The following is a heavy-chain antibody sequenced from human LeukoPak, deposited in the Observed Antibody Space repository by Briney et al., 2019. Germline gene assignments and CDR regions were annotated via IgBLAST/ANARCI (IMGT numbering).Heavy chain of an antibody. J-gene: IGHJ4*02. CDR3: AKDVNWAVTSSLFDY. CDR2: ISGSGGST. D-gene: IGHD1-1*01. CDR1: GFIFTDHA. Sequence: GGSLRLSCAASGFIFTDHALSWVRQAPGKGLEWVSAISGSGGSTYYADSVKGRFTISRDNSKNTLYLQMNSLRAEDTAVYYRAKDVNWAVTSSLFDYWGQGTLVTVSS. V-gene: IGHV3-23*01.